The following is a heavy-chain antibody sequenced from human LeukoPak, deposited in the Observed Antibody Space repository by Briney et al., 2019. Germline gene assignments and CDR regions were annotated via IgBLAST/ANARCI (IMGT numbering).Heavy chain of an antibody. Sequence: GGSLRLSCAASGFTVSDNYMSWVRQAPGKGLEWVSTVYSGGLTYYADPVKGRFTISRDNSKNSLYLQMSSLRAEDTAVYYCVRDRWPGLGDFWGQGTTVTVSS. CDR1: GFTVSDNY. J-gene: IGHJ6*02. CDR3: VRDRWPGLGDF. D-gene: IGHD6-19*01. V-gene: IGHV3-66*01. CDR2: VYSGGLT.